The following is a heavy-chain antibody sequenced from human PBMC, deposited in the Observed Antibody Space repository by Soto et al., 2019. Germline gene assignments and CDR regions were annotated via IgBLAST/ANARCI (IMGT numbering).Heavy chain of an antibody. Sequence: QVQLVQSGAEVKKPGSSVKVSCKASGGTFSSYAISWVRQAPGQGLEWMGGINPIFGTANYAQKFQGRVTITADESTRTAYRELSSLRAEDTAVYYCASGYCSSTSCSRYYFDYWGQGTLVTVSS. J-gene: IGHJ4*02. D-gene: IGHD2-2*01. CDR2: INPIFGTA. V-gene: IGHV1-69*01. CDR1: GGTFSSYA. CDR3: ASGYCSSTSCSRYYFDY.